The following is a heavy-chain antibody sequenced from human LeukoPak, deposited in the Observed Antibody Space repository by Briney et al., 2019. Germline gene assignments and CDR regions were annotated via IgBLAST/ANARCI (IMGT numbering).Heavy chain of an antibody. CDR3: ARGRRRIMITFGGVYYFDY. D-gene: IGHD3-16*01. V-gene: IGHV1-2*02. Sequence: ASVKVSCKASGYTFTGYYMHWVRQAPGQGLEWMGWINPNSGGTNYAQKFQGRVTMTRDTSISTAYMELSRLRSDDTAAYYCARGRRRIMITFGGVYYFDYWGQGTLVTVSS. CDR1: GYTFTGYY. J-gene: IGHJ4*02. CDR2: INPNSGGT.